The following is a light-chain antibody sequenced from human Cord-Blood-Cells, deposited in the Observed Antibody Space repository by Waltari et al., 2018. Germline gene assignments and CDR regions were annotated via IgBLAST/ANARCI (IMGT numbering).Light chain of an antibody. J-gene: IGLJ3*02. V-gene: IGLV2-23*01. CDR2: EGS. CDR1: SSDVGGYHL. CDR3: CSYAGSSTRV. Sequence: SALTHLASGSGPPGQPTTTSCPGTSSDVGGYHLFSWYQQHPGKAPKLLIYEGSKRPSGVSNRFSGSKSGNTASLTISGLQAEDEADYYCCSYAGSSTRVFGGGTKLTVL.